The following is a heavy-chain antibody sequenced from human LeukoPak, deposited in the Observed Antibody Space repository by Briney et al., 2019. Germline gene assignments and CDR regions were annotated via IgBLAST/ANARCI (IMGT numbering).Heavy chain of an antibody. J-gene: IGHJ1*01. CDR2: IIPLLGTP. V-gene: IGHV1-69*13. D-gene: IGHD3-10*01. CDR3: ARWTHGSGAGFFIH. CDR1: GGAFSNYA. Sequence: SVKVSSKASGGAFSNYAINWVRQAPGQGLEWMGGIIPLLGTPSYAQKFQGRVTITADESTTTAYMELSSLRSEDTAVYYCARWTHGSGAGFFIHWGQGTLVTVSS.